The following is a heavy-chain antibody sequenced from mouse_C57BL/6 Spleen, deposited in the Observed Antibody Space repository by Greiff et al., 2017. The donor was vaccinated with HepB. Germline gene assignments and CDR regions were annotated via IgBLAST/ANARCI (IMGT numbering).Heavy chain of an antibody. CDR1: GFTFSDYY. D-gene: IGHD4-1*01. Sequence: EVQVVESEGGLVQPGSSMKLSCTASGFTFSDYYMAWVRQVPEKGLEWVANINYDGSSTYYLDSLKSRFIISRDNAKNILYLQMSSLKSEDTATYYCARALGWYFDYWGQGTTLTVSS. CDR3: ARALGWYFDY. J-gene: IGHJ2*01. V-gene: IGHV5-16*01. CDR2: INYDGSST.